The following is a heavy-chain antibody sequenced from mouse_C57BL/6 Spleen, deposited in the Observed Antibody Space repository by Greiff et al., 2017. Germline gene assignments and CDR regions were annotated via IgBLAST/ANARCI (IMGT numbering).Heavy chain of an antibody. D-gene: IGHD1-1*01. CDR1: GFNIKDDY. CDR3: TTGYGSSYKDGGG. CDR2: IDPENGDT. V-gene: IGHV14-4*01. J-gene: IGHJ4*01. Sequence: EVQLQQSGAELVRPGASVKLSCTASGFNIKDDYMHWVKQRPEQGLEWIGWIDPENGDTEYASKFQGKATITADTSSNTGYLQLSSLTSEDTAVYYCTTGYGSSYKDGGGWGQGASVTVSS.